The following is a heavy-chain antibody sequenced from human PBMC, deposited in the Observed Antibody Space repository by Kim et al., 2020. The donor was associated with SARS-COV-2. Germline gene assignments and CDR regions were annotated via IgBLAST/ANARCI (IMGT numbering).Heavy chain of an antibody. CDR3: ARTFNDYGDYGWFDP. CDR2: ISSSGSTI. V-gene: IGHV3-11*01. Sequence: GGSLRLSCAASGFTFSDYYMSWIRQAPGKGLEWVSYISSSGSTIYYADSVKGRFTISRDNAKNSLYPQMNSLRAEDTAVYYCARTFNDYGDYGWFDPWGQGTLVTVSS. J-gene: IGHJ5*02. CDR1: GFTFSDYY. D-gene: IGHD4-17*01.